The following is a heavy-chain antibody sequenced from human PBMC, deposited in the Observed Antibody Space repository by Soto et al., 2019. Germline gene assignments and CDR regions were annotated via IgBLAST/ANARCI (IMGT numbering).Heavy chain of an antibody. D-gene: IGHD1-26*01. V-gene: IGHV3-30-3*01. CDR2: ISYAGDNK. J-gene: IGHJ6*02. CDR3: ARSLGQRTSHASGYYYGMDV. CDR1: GFTFSNYA. Sequence: QVQLVESGGGVVQPGRSLRLSCAASGFTFSNYAMHWVRQAPGKGLEWVAVISYAGDNKYYADSVKGRFTLSRDNSRNTLYLQMNSLTTEYTAMYYCARSLGQRTSHASGYYYGMDVWGQGITVTVSS.